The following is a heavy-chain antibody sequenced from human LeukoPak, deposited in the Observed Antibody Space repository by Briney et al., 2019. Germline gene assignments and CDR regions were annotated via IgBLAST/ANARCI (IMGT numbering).Heavy chain of an antibody. Sequence: QPGGSLRLSCAASGFTFSSYSMNWVRQAPGKGLEWISFISSTSNTIYYADSVKGRFTISRDDAKNSLYLQMNNLRAEDTAVYYCARARTPGTVYYFDCWGQGTLVTVSS. D-gene: IGHD1-7*01. CDR1: GFTFSSYS. CDR3: ARARTPGTVYYFDC. V-gene: IGHV3-48*04. CDR2: ISSTSNTI. J-gene: IGHJ4*02.